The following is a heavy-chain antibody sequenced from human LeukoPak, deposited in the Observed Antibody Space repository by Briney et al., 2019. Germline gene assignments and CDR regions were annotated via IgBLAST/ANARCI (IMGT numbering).Heavy chain of an antibody. J-gene: IGHJ5*01. Sequence: GGSLRLSCAASGFTFDDYAMHWVRQAPGKGLEWVSGISWNSGSIGYADSVKGRFTISRDNAKNSLYLQMNSLRPEDTALYYCTKDRYDFWSGYSWFDSWGQGTLVTVSS. D-gene: IGHD3-3*01. CDR2: ISWNSGSI. V-gene: IGHV3-9*01. CDR1: GFTFDDYA. CDR3: TKDRYDFWSGYSWFDS.